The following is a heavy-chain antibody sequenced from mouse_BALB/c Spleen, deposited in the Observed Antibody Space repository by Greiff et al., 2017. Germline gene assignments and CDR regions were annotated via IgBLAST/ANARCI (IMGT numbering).Heavy chain of an antibody. Sequence: EVKLVESGPGLVKPSQSLSLTCSVTGYSITSGYYWNWIRQFPGNKLEWMGYISYDGSNNYNPSLKNRISITRDTSKNQFFLKLNSVTTEDTATYYCASCSPYWYFDVWGAGTTVTVSS. D-gene: IGHD1-1*01. V-gene: IGHV3-6*02. J-gene: IGHJ1*01. CDR1: GYSITSGYY. CDR2: ISYDGSN. CDR3: ASCSPYWYFDV.